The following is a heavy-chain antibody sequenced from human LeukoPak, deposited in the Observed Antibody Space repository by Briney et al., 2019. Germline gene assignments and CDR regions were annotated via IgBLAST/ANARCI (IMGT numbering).Heavy chain of an antibody. V-gene: IGHV3-11*06. J-gene: IGHJ4*02. CDR1: GFTLSDYY. Sequence: KAGGSLRLSCAASGFTLSDYYMSWIRQAPGKGLEWVSYISSSSSYTNYADSVKGRFTISRDNAKNSLYLQMNSLRAEDTAVYYCARQLVYDYFDYWGQGTLVTVSS. CDR2: ISSSSSYT. CDR3: ARQLVYDYFDY. D-gene: IGHD6-13*01.